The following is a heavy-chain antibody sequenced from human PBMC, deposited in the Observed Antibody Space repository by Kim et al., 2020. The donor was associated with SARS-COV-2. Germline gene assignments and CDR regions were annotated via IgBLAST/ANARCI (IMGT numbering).Heavy chain of an antibody. J-gene: IGHJ6*02. CDR1: GGTFSSYA. D-gene: IGHD3-22*01. V-gene: IGHV1-69*13. Sequence: SVKVSCKASGGTFSSYAISWVRQAPGQGLEWMGGIIPIFGTANYAQKFQGRVTITADESTSTAYMELSSLRSEDTAVYYCARDQDVRYYYDSSGYAPFYYYGMDVWGQGTTVTVSS. CDR2: IIPIFGTA. CDR3: ARDQDVRYYYDSSGYAPFYYYGMDV.